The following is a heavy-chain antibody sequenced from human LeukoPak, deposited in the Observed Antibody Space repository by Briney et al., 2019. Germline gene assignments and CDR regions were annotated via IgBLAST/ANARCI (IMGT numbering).Heavy chain of an antibody. CDR1: GFTFSSYA. Sequence: LPGGSLRLSCAASGFTFSSYAMSWVRQAPGKGLEWVSAISGSGGNTYYADSVRGRFTISRDNSKNTLYLQMNSLRAEDTAVYYCAKDRADIVVVPAATQSYWGQGTLVTVSS. J-gene: IGHJ4*02. D-gene: IGHD2-2*01. V-gene: IGHV3-23*01. CDR2: ISGSGGNT. CDR3: AKDRADIVVVPAATQSY.